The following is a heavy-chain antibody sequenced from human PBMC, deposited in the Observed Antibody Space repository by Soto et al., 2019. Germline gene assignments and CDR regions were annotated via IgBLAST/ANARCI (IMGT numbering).Heavy chain of an antibody. Sequence: EVQLLESGGGLVQPGGSLRLSCAASGFTFSSYAMNWVRQAPGKGLEWVSVISGSGGSTYYADSVKGRFTISKDNSKNTLYLQMNSLRVEETAVYYGASRSSGVYFDYWGQGTLVTVSS. J-gene: IGHJ4*02. CDR2: ISGSGGST. V-gene: IGHV3-23*01. CDR1: GFTFSSYA. CDR3: ASRSSGVYFDY. D-gene: IGHD6-19*01.